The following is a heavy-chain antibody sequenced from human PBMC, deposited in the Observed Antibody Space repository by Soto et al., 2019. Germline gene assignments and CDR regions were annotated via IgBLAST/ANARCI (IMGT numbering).Heavy chain of an antibody. CDR1: GYSISSGYY. Sequence: LSLTCAVSGYSISSGYYWGWIRQPPGKGLEWIGSIYHSGSTYYNPSLKSRVTISVDTSKNQFSLKLSSVTAADTAVYYCARGHYYDSSGPAAYYFDYWGQGTLVTVSS. D-gene: IGHD3-22*01. J-gene: IGHJ4*02. V-gene: IGHV4-38-2*01. CDR2: IYHSGST. CDR3: ARGHYYDSSGPAAYYFDY.